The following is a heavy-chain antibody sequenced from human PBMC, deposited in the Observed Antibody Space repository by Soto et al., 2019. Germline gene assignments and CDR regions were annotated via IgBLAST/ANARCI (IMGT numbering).Heavy chain of an antibody. Sequence: PSETLSLTCTVSGASLSSGSYYWSWIRQPPGKGLEWIGHFYYTGTTKYNPSLESRVTISADTSKNQFSLNLTSVTAADTAVYYCARISYWVKDYWGQGALVTVS. CDR2: FYYTGTT. V-gene: IGHV4-61*01. J-gene: IGHJ4*02. D-gene: IGHD2-8*02. CDR3: ARISYWVKDY. CDR1: GASLSSGSYY.